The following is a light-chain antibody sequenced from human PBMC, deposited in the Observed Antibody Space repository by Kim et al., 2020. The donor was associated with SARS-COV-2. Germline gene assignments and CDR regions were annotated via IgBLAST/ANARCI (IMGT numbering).Light chain of an antibody. J-gene: IGKJ1*01. CDR2: STF. CDR1: DTVSTAY. Sequence: SQGERATRSCRASDTVSTAYVAWYQHKPGQAPRLLIYSTFNRATDIPDRFSGTGSGTDFTLTISRLEPEDFAVYYCQQFGRPPKTFGQGTKVDIK. V-gene: IGKV3-20*01. CDR3: QQFGRPPKT.